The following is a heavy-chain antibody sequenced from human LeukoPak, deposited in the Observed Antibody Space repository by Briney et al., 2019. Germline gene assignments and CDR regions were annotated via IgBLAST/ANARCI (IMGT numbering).Heavy chain of an antibody. CDR1: GDSISTSNSY. J-gene: IGHJ4*02. CDR3: ARDRYYYDSSGTYDY. V-gene: IGHV4-39*02. Sequence: SETLSLTCTVSGDSISTSNSYWGWIRQPPGKGLEWIGSIYYSGNTYYNASLKSRVTISVDTSKNQFSLKLTSVTAADTAVYYCARDRYYYDSSGTYDYWGQGTLVTVSS. CDR2: IYYSGNT. D-gene: IGHD3-22*01.